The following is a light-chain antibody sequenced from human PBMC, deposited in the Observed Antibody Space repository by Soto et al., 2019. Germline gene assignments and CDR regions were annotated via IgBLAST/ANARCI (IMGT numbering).Light chain of an antibody. CDR1: QSISVW. CDR2: KAS. J-gene: IGKJ1*01. Sequence: DIQMTQSPSTLSASVGDRVTITCRASQSISVWLAWYQQKAGKAPNLXIYKASRLESGVPSRFRGSGSETELTITISGLQPGDSETYYCQQYKSYSPTFGQGTKVDIK. CDR3: QQYKSYSPT. V-gene: IGKV1-5*03.